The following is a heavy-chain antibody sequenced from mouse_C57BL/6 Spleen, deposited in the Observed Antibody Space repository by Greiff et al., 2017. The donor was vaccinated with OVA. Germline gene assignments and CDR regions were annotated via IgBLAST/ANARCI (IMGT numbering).Heavy chain of an antibody. J-gene: IGHJ2*01. CDR3: ARMRRDYDGYFDD. D-gene: IGHD2-4*01. V-gene: IGHV1-26*01. Sequence: EVKLQQSGPELVKPGASVKISCKASGYTFTDYYMNWVKQSHGKSLEWIGDINPNNGGTSYNQKFKGKATLTVDKSSSTAYMELRSLTSEDSAVYYCARMRRDYDGYFDDWGQGTTLTVSS. CDR2: INPNNGGT. CDR1: GYTFTDYY.